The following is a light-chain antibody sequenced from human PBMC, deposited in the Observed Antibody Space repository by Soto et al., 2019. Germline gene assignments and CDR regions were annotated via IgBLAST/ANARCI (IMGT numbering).Light chain of an antibody. CDR3: QSYDSSLSEV. J-gene: IGLJ2*01. V-gene: IGLV1-40*01. CDR1: SSNIGAGYD. CDR2: GNI. Sequence: QSVLTQPPSVSGAPGQRVTISCTGSSSNIGAGYDVHWYQQLPGTAPKLLIYGNINRPPGVPDRFSGSKSGTSASLAITGLQAEDEADYYCQSYDSSLSEVFGGGTKLTVL.